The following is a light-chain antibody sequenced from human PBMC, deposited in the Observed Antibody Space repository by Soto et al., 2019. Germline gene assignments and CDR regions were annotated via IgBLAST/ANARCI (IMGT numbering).Light chain of an antibody. CDR2: AAS. V-gene: IGKV1-39*01. CDR3: QKYNSAPLT. Sequence: DIQMTQSPSSLSASVGDRVIITCRASQSITNFLNWYQQKPGKAPNLLIYAASSLQSGVPSRFSGSASGTDFTLTISSLQPEDVAAYYCQKYNSAPLTFGGGTRWIS. J-gene: IGKJ4*01. CDR1: QSITNF.